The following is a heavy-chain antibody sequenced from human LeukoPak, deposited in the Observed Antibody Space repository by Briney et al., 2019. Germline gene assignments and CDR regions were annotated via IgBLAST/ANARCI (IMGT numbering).Heavy chain of an antibody. Sequence: SETLSLTCAVSGGSFSGYYWSWIRQPPGKGLEWIGEINYSGSTNYNPSLKSRVTISVDTSKNQFSLKLSSVTAADTAVYYCARVIVWFGESVFDYWGQGTLVTVSS. CDR2: INYSGST. CDR1: GGSFSGYY. D-gene: IGHD3-10*01. CDR3: ARVIVWFGESVFDY. V-gene: IGHV4-34*01. J-gene: IGHJ4*02.